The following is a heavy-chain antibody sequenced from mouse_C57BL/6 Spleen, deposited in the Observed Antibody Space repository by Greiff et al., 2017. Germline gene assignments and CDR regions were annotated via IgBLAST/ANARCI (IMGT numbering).Heavy chain of an antibody. D-gene: IGHD1-1*01. CDR1: GFTFSSYA. Sequence: EVKLVESGEGLVKPGGSLKLSCAASGFTFSSYAMSWVRQTPEKRLEWVAYISSGGDYIYYADTVKGRFPIPRDNARNTLYLQMSSLKSEDTAMYYCTRVYYGSSGGYFDVGGTGTTVTVSS. CDR3: TRVYYGSSGGYFDV. V-gene: IGHV5-9-1*02. CDR2: ISSGGDYI. J-gene: IGHJ1*03.